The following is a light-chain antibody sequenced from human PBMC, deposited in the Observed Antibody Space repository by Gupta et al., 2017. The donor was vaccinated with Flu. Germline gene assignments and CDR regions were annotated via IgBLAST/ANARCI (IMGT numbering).Light chain of an antibody. Sequence: GSSIGRKSVHWYQQNPGQPPVLVIYDDTDRPSEIPARFSGSNSGNTATLTITRVDAGDEADYYCQVWDTSTSHPVIFGAGTKLAVV. J-gene: IGLJ2*01. CDR2: DDT. CDR3: QVWDTSTSHPVI. V-gene: IGLV3-21*02. CDR1: SIGRKS.